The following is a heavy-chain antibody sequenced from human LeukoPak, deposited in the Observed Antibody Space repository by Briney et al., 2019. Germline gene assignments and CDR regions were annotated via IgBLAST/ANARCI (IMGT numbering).Heavy chain of an antibody. J-gene: IGHJ3*02. CDR1: GYSFTNYW. D-gene: IGHD1-1*01. CDR3: ARLEREEYSI. CDR2: IYPGDSDT. V-gene: IGHV5-51*01. Sequence: GESLKISCEVSGYSFTNYWIGWVRQVPGKGLEWMGIIYPGDSDTRYSPSFQGQVTISADKSISTAYLQWSSLKASDTAMYYCARLEREEYSIWGQGTMVTVSS.